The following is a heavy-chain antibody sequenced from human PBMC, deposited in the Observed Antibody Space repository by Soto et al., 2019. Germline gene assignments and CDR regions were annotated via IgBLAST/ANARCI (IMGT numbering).Heavy chain of an antibody. V-gene: IGHV3-7*01. D-gene: IGHD3-22*01. J-gene: IGHJ3*02. CDR1: GFTFSSYW. Sequence: GGSLRLSCAASGFTFSSYWMSWVRQAPGKGLEWVANIKQDGSEKYYVDSVKGRFTISRDNAKNSLYLQMNSLRAEDTAVYYCAANRYDTDQGLSDAFDIRGQGSTVTGSS. CDR2: IKQDGSEK. CDR3: AANRYDTDQGLSDAFDI.